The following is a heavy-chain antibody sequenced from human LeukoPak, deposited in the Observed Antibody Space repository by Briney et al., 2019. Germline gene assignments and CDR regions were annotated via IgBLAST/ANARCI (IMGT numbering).Heavy chain of an antibody. Sequence: GGSLRLSCAASGFTFSSSAMSWVRQAPGKGLEWVSGISATGTNSYFADSVRGRFTISRDKSKNTLSLQMDSLRAEDTAVYYCAKRDYSNYDLDYWGQGTLVTVSS. V-gene: IGHV3-23*01. CDR2: ISATGTNS. CDR1: GFTFSSSA. J-gene: IGHJ4*02. CDR3: AKRDYSNYDLDY. D-gene: IGHD4-11*01.